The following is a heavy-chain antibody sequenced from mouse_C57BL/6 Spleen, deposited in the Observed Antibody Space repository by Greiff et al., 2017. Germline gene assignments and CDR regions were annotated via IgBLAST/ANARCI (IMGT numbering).Heavy chain of an antibody. Sequence: VQLQQSGAELARPGASVKMSCKASGYTFTSYTMHWVKQRPGQGLEWIGYINPSSGYTKYNQKFKDTATLTADKSSSTAYMQLSSLTSEDSAVYYCAREKPYYFDYWGQGTTLTVSS. CDR1: GYTFTSYT. CDR3: AREKPYYFDY. CDR2: INPSSGYT. J-gene: IGHJ2*01. V-gene: IGHV1-4*01.